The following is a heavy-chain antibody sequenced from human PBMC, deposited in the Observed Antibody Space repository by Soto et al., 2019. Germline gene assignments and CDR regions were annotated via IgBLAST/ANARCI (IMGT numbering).Heavy chain of an antibody. CDR2: IKQDGSDR. J-gene: IGHJ4*02. CDR3: ARGRGWLHDY. V-gene: IGHV3-7*01. D-gene: IGHD6-19*01. Sequence: EVQLVESGGGLVQPGGSLRLSCAASGFSLSDYWMNWVRQAPGKGLEWVAIIKQDGSDRYYVDSVKGRFTISGDNAKNSLYLQMSSLRVEDTALYYCARGRGWLHDYWGQGTLVTVSS. CDR1: GFSLSDYW.